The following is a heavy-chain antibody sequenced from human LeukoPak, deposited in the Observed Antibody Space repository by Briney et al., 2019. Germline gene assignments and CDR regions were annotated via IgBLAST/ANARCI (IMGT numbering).Heavy chain of an antibody. CDR1: GFTVSSNY. CDR3: ARDREDYGSALYYFDY. J-gene: IGHJ4*02. V-gene: IGHV3-66*01. CDR2: IYSGGST. Sequence: GGSLRLSCAASGFTVSSNYMSWVRQAPGKGLEWVSVIYSGGSTNYADSVKGRFTISRDNSKNTLYLQMNSLRAEDTAVYYCARDREDYGSALYYFDYWGQGTLVTVSS. D-gene: IGHD3-10*01.